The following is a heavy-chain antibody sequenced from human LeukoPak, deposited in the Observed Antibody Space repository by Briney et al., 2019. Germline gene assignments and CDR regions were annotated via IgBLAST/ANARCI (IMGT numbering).Heavy chain of an antibody. D-gene: IGHD3-22*01. CDR1: GYTFTSYD. CDR3: ARASDSSGYFTYYYYYYMDV. Sequence: APVKVSCKASGYTFTSYDINWVRQATGQGLEWMGWMNPNSGNTGYAQKFQGRVTMTRNTSISTAYMELSGLRSEDTAVYYCARASDSSGYFTYYYYYYMDVWGKGTTVTISS. CDR2: MNPNSGNT. J-gene: IGHJ6*03. V-gene: IGHV1-8*01.